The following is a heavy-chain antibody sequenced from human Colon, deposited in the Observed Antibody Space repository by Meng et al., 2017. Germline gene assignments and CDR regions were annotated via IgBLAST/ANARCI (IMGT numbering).Heavy chain of an antibody. CDR1: GGSTNSADYY. V-gene: IGHV4-30-4*01. CDR2: IHSRGNT. CDR3: ARNPVIPDARTFDF. J-gene: IGHJ4*02. Sequence: QVQLQESGPGVVKPSQTLSLTGPLSGGSTNSADYYWNWIRQSPGKGLEWLGYIHSRGNTYYPPSLKSRLTMSLDTSKNQFSLRLTSVTAADTAVYYCARNPVIPDARTFDFWGQGALATFPS. D-gene: IGHD2-2*01.